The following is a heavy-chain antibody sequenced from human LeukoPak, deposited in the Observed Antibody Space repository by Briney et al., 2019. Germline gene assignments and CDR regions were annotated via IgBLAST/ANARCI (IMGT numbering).Heavy chain of an antibody. CDR3: ARGLIHYDFWSGYYTRFDY. D-gene: IGHD3-3*01. CDR1: GYTFTSYD. CDR2: MNPNSGNT. Sequence: ASVKVSCKASGYTFTSYDINWVRQATGQGLEWMGWMNPNSGNTGYAQKFRGRVTMTRNTSISTAYMELSSLRSEDTAVYYCARGLIHYDFWSGYYTRFDYWGQGTLVTVSS. V-gene: IGHV1-8*01. J-gene: IGHJ4*02.